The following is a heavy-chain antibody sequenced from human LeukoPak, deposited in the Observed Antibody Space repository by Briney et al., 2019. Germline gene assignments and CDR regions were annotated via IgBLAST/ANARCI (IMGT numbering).Heavy chain of an antibody. CDR1: GFTFSNYA. CDR2: ISSNGGST. J-gene: IGHJ4*02. V-gene: IGHV3-64*01. CDR3: ARGGIVGATDY. Sequence: PGGSLRLSCAASGFTFSNYAMHWVRQAPGKGLEYVSAISSNGGSTYYANSVKGRFTISRDNSKNTLYLQMGSLRADDMTMYYWARGGIVGATDYWGQGALANVSS. D-gene: IGHD1-26*01.